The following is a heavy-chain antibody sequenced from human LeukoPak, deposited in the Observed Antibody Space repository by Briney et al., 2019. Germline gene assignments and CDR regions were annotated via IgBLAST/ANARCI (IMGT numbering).Heavy chain of an antibody. Sequence: ASVKVSCKASGYTFTGYFMHWVRQAPGQGLEWMGWFKPSNGDTNYAQKFQGRVTMTRDTSINTAYMELSRLTSDDTAVYYCARVRPPHISGTYGHLDYWGQGTLVTVSS. CDR3: ARVRPPHISGTYGHLDY. V-gene: IGHV1-2*02. CDR1: GYTFTGYF. J-gene: IGHJ4*02. D-gene: IGHD3-10*01. CDR2: FKPSNGDT.